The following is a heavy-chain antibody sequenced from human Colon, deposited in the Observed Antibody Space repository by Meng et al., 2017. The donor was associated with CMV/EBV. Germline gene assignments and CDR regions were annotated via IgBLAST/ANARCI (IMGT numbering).Heavy chain of an antibody. CDR1: GGFISGSSYY. CDR3: ARTVQWLAPFYYYMDV. D-gene: IGHD3-22*01. J-gene: IGHJ6*03. V-gene: IGHV4-39*07. CDR2: MYYSGNT. Sequence: QLQESGPGLVKAPVTLSLPCTVSGGFISGSSYYRGWIRQPPGKGLEWIGSMYYSGNTHYKSSLKSRVTISVDTSKNQFSLRLNSVTAADTAVYYCARTVQWLAPFYYYMDVWGKGTLVTVSS.